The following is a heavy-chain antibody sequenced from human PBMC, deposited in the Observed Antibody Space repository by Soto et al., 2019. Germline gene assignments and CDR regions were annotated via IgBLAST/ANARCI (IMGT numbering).Heavy chain of an antibody. CDR2: IKQDGSDK. V-gene: IGHV3-7*04. D-gene: IGHD3-22*01. J-gene: IGHJ6*02. CDR3: ARDRWNYDSSGYYYYYCGMDV. Sequence: EVQLVESGGGLVQPGESLRLSCAASGFTFSNYWMSWVRQAPGKGLEWVANIKQDGSDKCYVDSVKGRFTISRDNAKNSLYLQMNSLRAEDTAVYYCARDRWNYDSSGYYYYYCGMDVWGQGTTVTVSS. CDR1: GFTFSNYW.